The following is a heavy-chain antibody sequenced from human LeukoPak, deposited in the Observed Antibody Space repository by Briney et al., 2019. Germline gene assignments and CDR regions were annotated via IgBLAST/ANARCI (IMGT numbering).Heavy chain of an antibody. V-gene: IGHV3-7*03. CDR3: AKGQMYYYGSGSYYPN. D-gene: IGHD3-10*01. CDR2: IKQDGSEK. CDR1: GFTFSSYW. Sequence: GGSLRLSCAASGFTFSSYWMSWVRQAPGKGLAWVANIKQDGSEKYYVDSVKGRFTISRDNSKNTLYLQMNSLRAEDTAVYYCAKGQMYYYGSGSYYPNWGQGTLVTVSS. J-gene: IGHJ4*02.